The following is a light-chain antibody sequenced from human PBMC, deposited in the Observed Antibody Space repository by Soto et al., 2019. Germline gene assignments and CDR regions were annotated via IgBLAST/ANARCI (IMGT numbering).Light chain of an antibody. J-gene: IGKJ2*01. CDR3: QQYGSSPGYT. CDR2: AAS. Sequence: ENVLTQSPSTLSLSPGEGATLSCRASQSVSGSYLAWYQHKPGQAPRLLIYAASSRATGIPDRFSGSGSGTAFTLTISRLEPEDFAVYYCQQYGSSPGYTFGQGTKLEIK. CDR1: QSVSGSY. V-gene: IGKV3-20*01.